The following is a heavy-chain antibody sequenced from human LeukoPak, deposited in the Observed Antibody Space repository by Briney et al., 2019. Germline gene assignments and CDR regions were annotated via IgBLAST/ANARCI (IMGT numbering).Heavy chain of an antibody. CDR2: INHSGST. V-gene: IGHV4-34*01. CDR3: ARDELGFDY. CDR1: GGSFSGYH. D-gene: IGHD7-27*01. Sequence: SETLSLTCAVYGGSFSGYHWSWIRQPPGKGLEWIGEINHSGSTNYNPSLKSRVTISVDTSKNQFSLKLSSVTAADTAVYYCARDELGFDYWGQGTLVTVSS. J-gene: IGHJ4*02.